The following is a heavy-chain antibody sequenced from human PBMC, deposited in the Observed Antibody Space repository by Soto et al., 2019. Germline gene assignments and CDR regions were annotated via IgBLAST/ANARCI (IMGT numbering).Heavy chain of an antibody. CDR2: ISASGTKT. V-gene: IGHV3-11*01. J-gene: IGHJ5*02. CDR3: ARGRLRRNWFDP. Sequence: QVQLVESGGTVVKPGGSLRLSCAASGFTFSDYFLSWMRQAPGKGLEWVSYISASGTKTYHADSVKGRFAISRDNARNSVYLQMTGLRAEDTAVYFCARGRLRRNWFDPWGQGTLVTVSS. D-gene: IGHD5-12*01. CDR1: GFTFSDYF.